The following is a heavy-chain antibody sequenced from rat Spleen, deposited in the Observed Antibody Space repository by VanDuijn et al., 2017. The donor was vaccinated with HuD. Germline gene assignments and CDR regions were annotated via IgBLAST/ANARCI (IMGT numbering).Heavy chain of an antibody. CDR1: GFSLTSYT. V-gene: IGHV2-63*01. J-gene: IGHJ2*01. CDR3: IRDEGDY. Sequence: QVQLKESGPGLVQPSQTLSLTCTVSGFSLTSYTVSWVRQPPGKGLEWMGRMRYNGDTSYNSVLKSRLSISRDTSKNQVFLKMNSLQTDDTGTYYCIRDEGDYWGQGVMVTVSS. D-gene: IGHD1-11*01. CDR2: MRYNGDT.